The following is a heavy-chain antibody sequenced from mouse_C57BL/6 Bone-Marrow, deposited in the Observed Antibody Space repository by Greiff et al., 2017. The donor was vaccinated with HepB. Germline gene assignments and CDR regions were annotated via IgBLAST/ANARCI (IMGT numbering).Heavy chain of an antibody. J-gene: IGHJ2*01. V-gene: IGHV1-50*01. CDR2: IDPSDSYT. CDR1: GYTFTSYW. Sequence: QVQLQQPGAELVKPGASVKLSCKASGYTFTSYWMQWVKQRPGQGLEWIGEIDPSDSYTNYNQKLKGKATLTVHTTSSTAYMQLSSLTSEDSAVYYCASGITTDFDYWGQGTTLTVSS. CDR3: ASGITTDFDY. D-gene: IGHD2-4*01.